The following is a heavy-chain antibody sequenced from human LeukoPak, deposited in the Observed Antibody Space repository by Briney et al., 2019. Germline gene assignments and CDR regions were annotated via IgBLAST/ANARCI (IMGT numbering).Heavy chain of an antibody. CDR3: ARDVGSHFEQGYNYFDP. Sequence: GGSLRLSCAASGFTFRSYDMNWVRQAPGKGLEWVSSISSSGSSRYYADSVKGRFTISGDNAKNSMYLQMNSLRAEDTAVYYCARDVGSHFEQGYNYFDPWGQGTLVTVSS. CDR1: GFTFRSYD. D-gene: IGHD2-15*01. V-gene: IGHV3-21*01. CDR2: ISSSGSSR. J-gene: IGHJ5*02.